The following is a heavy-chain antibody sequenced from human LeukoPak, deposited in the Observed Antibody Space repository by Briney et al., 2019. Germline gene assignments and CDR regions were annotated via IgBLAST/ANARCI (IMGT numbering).Heavy chain of an antibody. Sequence: GASVKVSCKASGYTFTGYYMHWVRQAPGQGLEWMVWINPNSGGTNYAQKFQGRVTMTRDTSISTAYMELSRLRSDDTAVYHCARVNDSSGYPYFYYYGMDVWGQGTTVTVSS. J-gene: IGHJ6*02. CDR3: ARVNDSSGYPYFYYYGMDV. D-gene: IGHD3-22*01. CDR1: GYTFTGYY. V-gene: IGHV1-2*02. CDR2: INPNSGGT.